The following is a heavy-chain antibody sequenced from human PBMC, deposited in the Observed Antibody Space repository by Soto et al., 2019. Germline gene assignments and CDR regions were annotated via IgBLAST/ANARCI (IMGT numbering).Heavy chain of an antibody. CDR2: IRGSGGTT. J-gene: IGHJ6*02. D-gene: IGHD3-10*01. Sequence: EVQLLEAGGGLVQPGGSLRLSCEASGFTFSNYAMSWVRQAPGKGLEWVSTIRGSGGTTYYADSVKGRVAVSRDNSKNTLYLQRDGLRAEDTAAYYCASSYDSGSSVYGMDVWGQGTTVTVSS. CDR3: ASSYDSGSSVYGMDV. V-gene: IGHV3-23*01. CDR1: GFTFSNYA.